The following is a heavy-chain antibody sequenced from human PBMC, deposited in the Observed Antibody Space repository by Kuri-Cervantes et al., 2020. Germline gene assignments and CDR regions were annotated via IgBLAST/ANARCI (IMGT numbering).Heavy chain of an antibody. CDR3: AKLSGSYPFDY. V-gene: IGHV3-30*18. D-gene: IGHD1-26*01. Sequence: GGSLRLSCAASGFTFSSYGMHWVHQAPGKGLEWVAVISYDGSNKYYADSVTGRFTISRDNSQYSLYLQMNSLRAEDTSVYYCAKLSGSYPFDYWGQGTLVTVSS. J-gene: IGHJ4*02. CDR2: ISYDGSNK. CDR1: GFTFSSYG.